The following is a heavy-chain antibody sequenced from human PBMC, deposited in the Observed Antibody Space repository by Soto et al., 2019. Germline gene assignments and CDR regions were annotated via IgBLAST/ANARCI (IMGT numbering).Heavy chain of an antibody. CDR2: MNPNSGNT. D-gene: IGHD3-22*01. CDR3: AKDRLYDSGGYYYEGYFDS. CDR1: GYTFTSYD. J-gene: IGHJ4*02. V-gene: IGHV1-8*01. Sequence: ASVKVSCKASGYTFTSYDINWVRQATGQGLEWMGWMNPNSGNTGYAQKFQGRVTMTRNTSISTAYMELNSLRAEDTAVYYCAKDRLYDSGGYYYEGYFDSWGQGTLVTVSS.